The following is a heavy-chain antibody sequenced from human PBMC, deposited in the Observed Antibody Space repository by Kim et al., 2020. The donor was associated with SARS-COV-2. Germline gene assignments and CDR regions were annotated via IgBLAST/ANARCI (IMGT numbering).Heavy chain of an antibody. J-gene: IGHJ1*01. V-gene: IGHV3-7*05. CDR2: IKQDGSVK. D-gene: IGHD6-19*01. CDR3: AGGVGWRIEH. CDR1: GISFSSYW. Sequence: GGSLRLSCAASGISFSSYWMNWIRQAPRKGLEWVTNIKQDGSVKNYVESAKGRFTVSRDNVQSSAYLQMDSLRVEDTAIYYCAGGVGWRIEHWGQGTRVTVSS.